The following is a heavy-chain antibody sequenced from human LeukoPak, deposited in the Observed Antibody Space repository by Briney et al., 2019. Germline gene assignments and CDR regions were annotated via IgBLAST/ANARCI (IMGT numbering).Heavy chain of an antibody. CDR2: ISAYNGNT. J-gene: IGHJ4*02. V-gene: IGHV1-18*01. CDR3: ARGDSYGSGSYYNFDY. CDR1: GYTFTSYG. D-gene: IGHD3-10*01. Sequence: ASVKVSCKASGYTFTSYGISWVRQAPGQGLEWMGWISAYNGNTNYAQKLQGRVTMTTDTSTSTAYMELSSLRSEDTAVYYCARGDSYGSGSYYNFDYWGQGTLVTVSS.